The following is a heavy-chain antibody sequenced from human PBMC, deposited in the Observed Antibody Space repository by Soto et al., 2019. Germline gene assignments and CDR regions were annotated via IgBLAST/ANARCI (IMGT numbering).Heavy chain of an antibody. D-gene: IGHD3-10*01. J-gene: IGHJ4*02. CDR3: AKRREGCYYSFDY. CDR1: GFTFSSFA. V-gene: IGHV3-23*01. CDR2: ISGSGEST. Sequence: GGSLRLSCAASGFTFSSFAMSWVRQAPGKGLEWVSSISGSGESTYYADSVKGRLSISRDNSKNTLYLQMNSLRAEDTAVYYCAKRREGCYYSFDYWGQGTPVTVSS.